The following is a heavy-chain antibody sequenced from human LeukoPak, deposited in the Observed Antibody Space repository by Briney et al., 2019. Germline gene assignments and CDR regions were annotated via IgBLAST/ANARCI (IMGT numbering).Heavy chain of an antibody. V-gene: IGHV3-7*01. CDR3: TRDYSNARDY. CDR2: INEDGSKK. CDR1: GITFRKYW. D-gene: IGHD2-21*01. Sequence: PGGSLRLSCEVSGITFRKYWMTWVRQAPGKGREWVASINEDGSKKWYVDSVKGRFTVSRDNAKNSLHLQVNSLRVDDTAVYYCTRDYSNARDYWGQGTLVIVSS. J-gene: IGHJ4*02.